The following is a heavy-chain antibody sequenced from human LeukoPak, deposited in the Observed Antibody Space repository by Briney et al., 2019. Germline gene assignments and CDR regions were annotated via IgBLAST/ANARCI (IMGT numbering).Heavy chain of an antibody. D-gene: IGHD5-12*01. J-gene: IGHJ4*02. Sequence: GGSLRLSCAASGFTFSRYWMSWVRQAPGKGLEWVANIKEDGTVKYYVESVKGRFTISRDNAKNSLYLQMNSLRAEDTAVYYCVRRSYSGYDYLDYWGQGTLVTVSS. CDR1: GFTFSRYW. CDR2: IKEDGTVK. V-gene: IGHV3-7*02. CDR3: VRRSYSGYDYLDY.